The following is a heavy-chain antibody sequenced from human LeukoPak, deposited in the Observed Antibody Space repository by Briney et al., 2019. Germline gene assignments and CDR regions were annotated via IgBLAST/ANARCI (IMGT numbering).Heavy chain of an antibody. Sequence: GGSLRLSCTASGFTFGDYAMSWVRQAPGKGLEWVGFIRSKAYGGTTEYAASVKGRFTISRDDSKSIAYLQMNSLKTEDTAVYYCTRDFTVTMVRLYGMDVRGKGTTVTVSS. CDR3: TRDFTVTMVRLYGMDV. CDR1: GFTFGDYA. D-gene: IGHD3-10*01. V-gene: IGHV3-49*04. CDR2: IRSKAYGGTT. J-gene: IGHJ6*04.